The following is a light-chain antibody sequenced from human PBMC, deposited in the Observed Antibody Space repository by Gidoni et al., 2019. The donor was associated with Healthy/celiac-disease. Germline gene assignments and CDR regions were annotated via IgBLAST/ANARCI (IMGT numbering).Light chain of an antibody. CDR3: AAWDDSLNGVV. Sequence: QSVLTQPPSASGTPGQRVTISCSGSSSNIGSNNVNWYQQLPGTAPKLLINSNNQRPSGVPDRFSGSKSGTSASLAISGPQSEDEADYYCAAWDDSLNGVVFGGGTKLTVL. CDR2: SNN. CDR1: SSNIGSNN. J-gene: IGLJ2*01. V-gene: IGLV1-44*01.